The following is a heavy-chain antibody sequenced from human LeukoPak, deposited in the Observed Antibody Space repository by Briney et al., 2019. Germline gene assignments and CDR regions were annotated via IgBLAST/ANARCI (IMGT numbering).Heavy chain of an antibody. J-gene: IGHJ4*02. CDR1: RFTFSNYA. CDR2: ISGSGGGT. CDR3: ANIPAGICSADY. D-gene: IGHD3-10*02. Sequence: GVSLRLSSAPSRFTFSNYAMSWGPQAPGKGLGWVSAISGSGGGTYYADSVKGRFTISRYNSKNTLYLQMNSLRAEDTAVYYCANIPAGICSADYWGQGTLVTVSS. V-gene: IGHV3-23*01.